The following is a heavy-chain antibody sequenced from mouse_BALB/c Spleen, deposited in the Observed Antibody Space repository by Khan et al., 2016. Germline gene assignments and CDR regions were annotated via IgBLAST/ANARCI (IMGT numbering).Heavy chain of an antibody. CDR1: GFSLIAYG. V-gene: IGHV2-6-7*01. CDR3: ARDGWGYYAMDY. D-gene: IGHD2-2*01. Sequence: QVQLKQSGPGLVAPSQSLSITCTVSGFSLIAYGVNWVRQPPGKGLEWLGMIWGDGTTDFNSALKSRLNITKDNSKSQVFLKMNSLQTVDTARYYCARDGWGYYAMDYWGQGTSVTVSS. J-gene: IGHJ4*01. CDR2: IWGDGTT.